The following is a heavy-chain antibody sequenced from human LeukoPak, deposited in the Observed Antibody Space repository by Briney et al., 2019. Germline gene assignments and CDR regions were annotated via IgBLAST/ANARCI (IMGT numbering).Heavy chain of an antibody. CDR3: ASKYYDFWKGNWFDP. V-gene: IGHV4-34*01. D-gene: IGHD3-3*01. J-gene: IGHJ5*02. Sequence: PSETLSLTCAVYGGSFSGYYWSWIRQPPGKGLEWIGEINHSGSTNYNPSLKSRVTISVDTSKNQFSLKLSSVTAADTAVYYCASKYYDFWKGNWFDPWGQGILVTVSS. CDR1: GGSFSGYY. CDR2: INHSGST.